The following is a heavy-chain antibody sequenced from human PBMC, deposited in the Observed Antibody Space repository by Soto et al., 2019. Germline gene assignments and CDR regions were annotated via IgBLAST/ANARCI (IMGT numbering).Heavy chain of an antibody. Sequence: EVQLLESGGGLVQPGVSLRLSCAASGFTFSSYAMSWVRQAPGKGLEWVSAISGSGGSTYYADSVKGRFTISRDNSKNTLYLQMNSLRAEDTAVYYCAKTKSGWFGSIDVWGKGTTVTVSS. J-gene: IGHJ6*03. V-gene: IGHV3-23*01. CDR3: AKTKSGWFGSIDV. CDR2: ISGSGGST. D-gene: IGHD3-10*01. CDR1: GFTFSSYA.